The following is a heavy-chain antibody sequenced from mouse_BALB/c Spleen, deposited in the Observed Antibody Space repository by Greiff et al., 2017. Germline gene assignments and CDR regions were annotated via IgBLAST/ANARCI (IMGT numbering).Heavy chain of an antibody. V-gene: IGHV5-9-3*01. CDR1: GFTFSSYA. Sequence: EVQVVESGGGLVKPGGSLKLSCAASGFTFSSYAMSWVRQTPEKRLEWVATISSGGSYTYYPDSVKGRFTISRDNAKNTLYLQMSSLRSEDTAMYYCARFSMITNGYYFDYWGQGTTLTVSS. CDR2: ISSGGSYT. J-gene: IGHJ2*01. CDR3: ARFSMITNGYYFDY. D-gene: IGHD2-4*01.